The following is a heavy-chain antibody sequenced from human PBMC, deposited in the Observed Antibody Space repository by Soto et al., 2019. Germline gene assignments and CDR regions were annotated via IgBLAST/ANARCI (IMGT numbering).Heavy chain of an antibody. CDR3: LREQGWELRYNWFVP. CDR1: GFIFSSYW. CDR2: IKKDGSAT. Sequence: PGGSLRLSCAASGFIFSSYWMSWVRQAPGKGLEWVANIKKDGSATYYGDSVKGRCTISRDNAKKSLFLQLKRLRADDTAVYYCLREQGWELRYNWFVPGGQGTQVTVSS. V-gene: IGHV3-7*03. D-gene: IGHD1-26*01. J-gene: IGHJ5*02.